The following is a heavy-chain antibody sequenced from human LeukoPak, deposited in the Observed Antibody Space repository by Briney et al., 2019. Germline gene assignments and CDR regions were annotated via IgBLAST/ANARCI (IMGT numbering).Heavy chain of an antibody. Sequence: SETLSLTCAVSAYSISSSYYWGWIRQAPGKGLEWIGNIHHTGTTYYNPSLKSRVTISLDASKNQFSLRLPSVTAADTAVYYCAIDGTAMVRGVIILQYYFDYWGQGTLVTVSS. CDR2: IHHTGTT. V-gene: IGHV4-38-2*02. CDR1: AYSISSSYY. J-gene: IGHJ4*02. CDR3: AIDGTAMVRGVIILQYYFDY. D-gene: IGHD3-10*01.